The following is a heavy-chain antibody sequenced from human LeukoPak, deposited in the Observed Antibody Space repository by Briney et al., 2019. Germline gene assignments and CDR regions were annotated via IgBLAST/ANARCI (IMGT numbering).Heavy chain of an antibody. J-gene: IGHJ4*02. D-gene: IGHD5-12*01. CDR3: ARGPSGYINY. CDR1: GFTFSSYW. CDR2: INSDGSYT. V-gene: IGHV3-74*01. Sequence: GGSLRLSCAASGFTFSSYWMHWVRQAPVKGLVWVSRINSDGSYTSYAGSVKGRFTISRDNAKNTLYLQMNSLRAEDTAVYYCARGPSGYINYWGQGTLVTVSS.